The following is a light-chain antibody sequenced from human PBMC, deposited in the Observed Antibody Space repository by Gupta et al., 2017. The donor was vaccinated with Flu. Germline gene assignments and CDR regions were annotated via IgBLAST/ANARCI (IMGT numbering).Light chain of an antibody. V-gene: IGKV1-39*01. CDR3: QHSYSPPHT. CDR2: ATS. CDR1: QTISSY. Sequence: DIQLTQSPASLSASLGDRVTITCRASQTISSYLTWYQQKPGKAPTLLIYATSSLQSAVPSRFSGSGSGTDFTLTSNRLQPEDFATYYCQHSYSPPHTFGHGTKVNIK. J-gene: IGKJ3*01.